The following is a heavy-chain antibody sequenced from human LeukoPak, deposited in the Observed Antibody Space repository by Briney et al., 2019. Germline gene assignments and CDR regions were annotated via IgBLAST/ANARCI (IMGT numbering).Heavy chain of an antibody. V-gene: IGHV1-2*02. CDR3: AGSTVVTPRKNYYYYYMDV. J-gene: IGHJ6*03. Sequence: ASVKVSCKASGYTFTGYYMHWVRQAPGQGLEWMGWINPNSGGTNYAQKFQGRVTMTRDTSISTAYMELSRLRSDDTAVYYCAGSTVVTPRKNYYYYYMDVWGKGTTVTVSS. CDR2: INPNSGGT. CDR1: GYTFTGYY. D-gene: IGHD4-23*01.